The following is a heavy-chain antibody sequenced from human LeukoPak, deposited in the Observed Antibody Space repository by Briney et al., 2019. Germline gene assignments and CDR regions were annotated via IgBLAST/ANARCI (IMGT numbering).Heavy chain of an antibody. J-gene: IGHJ6*03. CDR1: GFTFTDYS. Sequence: GGSLRLSCAPSGFTFTDYSMNCVRQAPGKGLEWVASISTVGAYTFYSDSVKGRFSISRDNVRNLLYLQMSSLGAEDTAVYYCARDGSGFYLYNYMDVWGKGTTVTVSS. D-gene: IGHD6-25*01. CDR3: ARDGSGFYLYNYMDV. CDR2: ISTVGAYT. V-gene: IGHV3-21*06.